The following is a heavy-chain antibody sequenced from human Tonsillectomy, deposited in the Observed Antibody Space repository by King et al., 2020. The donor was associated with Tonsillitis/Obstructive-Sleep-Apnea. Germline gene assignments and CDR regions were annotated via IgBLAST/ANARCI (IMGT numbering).Heavy chain of an antibody. J-gene: IGHJ3*02. CDR2: IYYSGST. CDR1: GGSISSYY. D-gene: IGHD3-10*01. CDR3: ARSGGREGDAFDI. Sequence: QLQESGPGLVKPSETLSLTCTVSGGSISSYYWSWIRQPPGTGLEWIGYIYYSGSTNHNPPLKSRVTISVDTSKNQFSLKLSSVTAADTAVYYCARSGGREGDAFDIWGQGTMVTVSS. V-gene: IGHV4-59*08.